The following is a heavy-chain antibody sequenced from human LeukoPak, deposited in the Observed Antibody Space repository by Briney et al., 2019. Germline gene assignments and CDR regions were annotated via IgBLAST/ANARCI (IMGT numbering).Heavy chain of an antibody. CDR1: GFTFGSYE. Sequence: GGSLRLSCAASGFTFGSYEMNWVRQSPGKGLEWLSYISTSGSTIMYAGSVKGRLTISRDNGNNSLYLHLHSLRVEDTAVYYCSKDAQRGFDFSNSLESWGQGTLVTVSP. J-gene: IGHJ5*01. D-gene: IGHD3/OR15-3a*01. CDR2: ISTSGSTI. CDR3: SKDAQRGFDFSNSLES. V-gene: IGHV3-48*03.